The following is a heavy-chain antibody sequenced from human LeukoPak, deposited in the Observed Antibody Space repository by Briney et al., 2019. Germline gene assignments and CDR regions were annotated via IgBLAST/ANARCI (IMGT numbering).Heavy chain of an antibody. V-gene: IGHV3-30*02. CDR3: ARGARGSGTASDY. CDR2: IRYDGSNK. J-gene: IGHJ4*02. Sequence: PGGSLRLSCAASGFTLSSYWMHWVRQAPGKGLVWVAFIRYDGSNKYYADSVKGRFTISRDNAKNTLHLQMNSLRAEDTAVYYCARGARGSGTASDYWGQGTLVTVSS. D-gene: IGHD3-10*01. CDR1: GFTLSSYW.